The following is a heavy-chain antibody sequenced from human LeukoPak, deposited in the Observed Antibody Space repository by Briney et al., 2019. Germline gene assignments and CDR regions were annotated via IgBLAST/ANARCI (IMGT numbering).Heavy chain of an antibody. D-gene: IGHD7-27*01. Sequence: SETLSPTCTVSGGSISSYYWSWIRQPPGKGLEWIGYIYYSGSTNYNPSLKSRVTISVDTSKNQFSLKLSSVTAADTAVYYCARVPLTGDGGEDYWGQGTLVTVSS. CDR3: ARVPLTGDGGEDY. J-gene: IGHJ4*02. V-gene: IGHV4-59*01. CDR2: IYYSGST. CDR1: GGSISSYY.